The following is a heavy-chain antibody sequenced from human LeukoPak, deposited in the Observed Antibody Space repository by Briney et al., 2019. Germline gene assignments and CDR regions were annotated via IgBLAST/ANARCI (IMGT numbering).Heavy chain of an antibody. V-gene: IGHV1-2*06. CDR1: GYTFTGYY. CDR3: ARGPLRKLNWFDP. Sequence: ASVKVSCKASGYTFTGYYMHWLRQAPGQGLEWMGRINPNSGGTNYAQKFQGRVTMTRDTSISTAYMELSRLRSDDTAVYYRARGPLRKLNWFDPWGQGTLVTVSS. J-gene: IGHJ5*02. CDR2: INPNSGGT. D-gene: IGHD5/OR15-5a*01.